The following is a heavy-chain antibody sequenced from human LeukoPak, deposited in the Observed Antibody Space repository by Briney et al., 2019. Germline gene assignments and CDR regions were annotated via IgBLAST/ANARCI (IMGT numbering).Heavy chain of an antibody. CDR2: IYTSGST. CDR1: GGSISSYY. D-gene: IGHD2-2*01. V-gene: IGHV4-4*09. CDR3: ARLAFTVVVPAAEGWFDP. J-gene: IGHJ5*02. Sequence: SETLSLTCTVSGGSISSYYWSWIRQPPGKGLEWIGYIYTSGSTNYNPSLKSRVTISVDTSKNQFSLKLSSVTAADTAVYYCARLAFTVVVPAAEGWFDPWGQGTLVTVSS.